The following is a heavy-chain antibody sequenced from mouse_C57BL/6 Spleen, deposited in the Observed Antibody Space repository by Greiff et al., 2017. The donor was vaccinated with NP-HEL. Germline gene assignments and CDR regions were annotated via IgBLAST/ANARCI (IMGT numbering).Heavy chain of an antibody. D-gene: IGHD2-9*01. V-gene: IGHV1-80*01. J-gene: IGHJ2*01. Sequence: VQLVESGAELVKPGASVKISCKASGYAFSSYWMNWVKQRPGKGLEWIGQIYPGDGDTNYNGKFKGKATLTADKSSSTAYMQLSSLTSEDSAVYFCARSYYGYDGGYFDYWGQGTTLTVSS. CDR2: IYPGDGDT. CDR1: GYAFSSYW. CDR3: ARSYYGYDGGYFDY.